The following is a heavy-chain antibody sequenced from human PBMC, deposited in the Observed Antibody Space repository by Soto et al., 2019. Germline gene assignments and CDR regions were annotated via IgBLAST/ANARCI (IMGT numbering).Heavy chain of an antibody. D-gene: IGHD6-19*01. CDR3: AKGGGSYTTGWYNDC. V-gene: IGHV4-4*08. CDR2: IWSSGST. J-gene: IGHJ4*02. Sequence: QVQLQESGPGLVKPSETMSLTCTVSGVSLSNSYCSWARQPPGKGLEWIGHIWSSGSTNYNPSLRSRVTLSVDTSKNQVSLQLSSVTATDTAVYYCAKGGGSYTTGWYNDCWGQGTLVTVSS. CDR1: GVSLSNSY.